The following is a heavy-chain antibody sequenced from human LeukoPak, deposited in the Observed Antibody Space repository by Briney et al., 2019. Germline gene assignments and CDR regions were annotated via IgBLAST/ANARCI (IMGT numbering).Heavy chain of an antibody. CDR2: IYHSGST. J-gene: IGHJ1*01. CDR1: GGSTSSGGYY. V-gene: IGHV4-30-2*01. D-gene: IGHD4-17*01. CDR3: AKDAWDYGDYGAEYFQH. Sequence: SQTLSLTCTVSGGSTSSGGYYWSWIRQPPGKGLEWIGYIYHSGSTYYNPSLKSRVTISVDRSKNQFSLKLSSVTAADTAVYYCAKDAWDYGDYGAEYFQHWGQGTLVTVSS.